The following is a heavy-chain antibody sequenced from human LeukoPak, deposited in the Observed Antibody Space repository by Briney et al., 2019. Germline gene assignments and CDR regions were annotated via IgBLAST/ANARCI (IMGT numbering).Heavy chain of an antibody. J-gene: IGHJ4*02. CDR3: ARGDYYDSSGSHY. D-gene: IGHD3-22*01. V-gene: IGHV1-2*02. Sequence: ASVKVSCKASGYTFTSYGISWVRQAPGQGLEWMGWINPNSGGTNYAQKFQGRVTMTRDTSISTAYMELSRLRSDDTAVYYCARGDYYDSSGSHYWGQGTLVTVSS. CDR2: INPNSGGT. CDR1: GYTFTSYG.